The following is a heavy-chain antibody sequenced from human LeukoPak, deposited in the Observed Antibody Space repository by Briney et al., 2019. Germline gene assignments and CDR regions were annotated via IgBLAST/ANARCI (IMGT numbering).Heavy chain of an antibody. V-gene: IGHV3-7*01. J-gene: IGHJ4*02. Sequence: GGSLRLSCAASGFTFSSYWMSWVRQAPGKGLEWVANIKQDGSEKYYVDSVKGRFTISRDNAKNSLYLQMNSLRAEDTAVYYCARERDVDIVAFDYWGQGTLVTVSS. CDR3: ARERDVDIVAFDY. D-gene: IGHD5-12*01. CDR1: GFTFSSYW. CDR2: IKQDGSEK.